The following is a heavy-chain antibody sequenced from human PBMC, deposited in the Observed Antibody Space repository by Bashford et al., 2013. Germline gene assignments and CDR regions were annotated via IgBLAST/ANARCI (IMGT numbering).Heavy chain of an antibody. V-gene: IGHV1-69*13. D-gene: IGHD6-13*01. J-gene: IGHJ4*02. CDR2: IIPIFGTA. CDR1: GGTFSSYA. CDR3: ARSDEGYSSSWSWSPVDY. Sequence: SVKVSCKASGGTFSSYAISWVRQAPGQGLEWMGGIIPIFGTANYAQKFQGRVTITADESTSTAYMELSSLRSEDTAVYYCARSDEGYSSSWSWSPVDYWGQGTLVTVSS.